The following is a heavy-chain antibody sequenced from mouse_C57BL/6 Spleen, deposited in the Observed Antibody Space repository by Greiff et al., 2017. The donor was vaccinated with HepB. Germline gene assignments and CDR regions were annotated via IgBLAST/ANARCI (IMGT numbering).Heavy chain of an antibody. CDR2: IYPGSGST. Sequence: QVQLQQSGAELVKPGASVKMSCKASGYTFTSYWITWVKQRPGQGLEWIGDIYPGSGSTNYNEKFKSKATLTVDTSSSTAYMQLSSLTSEDSAVYYCARWGDCITTPYWYFDVWGTGTTVTVSS. CDR1: GYTFTSYW. D-gene: IGHD1-1*01. CDR3: ARWGDCITTPYWYFDV. V-gene: IGHV1-55*01. J-gene: IGHJ1*03.